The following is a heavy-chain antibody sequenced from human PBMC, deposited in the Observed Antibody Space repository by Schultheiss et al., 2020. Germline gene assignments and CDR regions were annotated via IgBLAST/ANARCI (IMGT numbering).Heavy chain of an antibody. V-gene: IGHV4-31*03. J-gene: IGHJ4*02. D-gene: IGHD4-17*01. CDR2: IYHSGST. CDR1: GDSISSGRYY. CDR3: AREVDYGDYHFDY. Sequence: SETLSLTCTVSGDSISSGRYYWSWIRQPAGKGLEWIGYIYHSGSTYYNPSLKSRVTISVDTSKNQFSLKLSSVTAADTAVYYCAREVDYGDYHFDYWGQGTLVNVSS.